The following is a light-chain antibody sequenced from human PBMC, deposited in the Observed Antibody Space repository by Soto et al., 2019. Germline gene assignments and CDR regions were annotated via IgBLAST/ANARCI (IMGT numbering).Light chain of an antibody. CDR3: QQYGSSRT. Sequence: EIVLTQSPGTLSLSPGERATLSCRASQSVSSSYLAWYQQKPGQAPRLLIYGASSRATGIPDRFSGSGSGTNFTLTISRMEPEYFAVYYCQQYGSSRTFDQGTKVEIK. V-gene: IGKV3-20*01. J-gene: IGKJ1*01. CDR2: GAS. CDR1: QSVSSSY.